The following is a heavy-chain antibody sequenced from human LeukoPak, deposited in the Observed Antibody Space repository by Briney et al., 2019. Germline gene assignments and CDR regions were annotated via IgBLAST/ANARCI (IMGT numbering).Heavy chain of an antibody. D-gene: IGHD6-19*01. CDR3: ARFGSGWYYFDY. Sequence: SEALSLTCTVSGGSIGSDNYYWDWIRQPPGKGLEFIAGIFYTGTTYYNPSLKSRVTISIDTSKNQLTLKLSSVTAADTAVYYCARFGSGWYYFDYWGQGTLVTVSS. CDR1: GGSIGSDNYY. J-gene: IGHJ4*02. V-gene: IGHV4-39*01. CDR2: IFYTGTT.